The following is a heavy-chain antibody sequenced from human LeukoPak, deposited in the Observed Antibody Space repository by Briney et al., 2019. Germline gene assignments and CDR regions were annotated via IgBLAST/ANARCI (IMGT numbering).Heavy chain of an antibody. CDR3: ARGPTIFGVVRRNNWFDP. CDR1: GGSISGYY. Sequence: SETLSLTCTVSGGSISGYYWSWPRQPPGKGLEWIGEINHSGSTNYNPSLKSRVTISVDTSKNQFSLKLSSVTAADTAVYYCARGPTIFGVVRRNNWFDPWGQGTLVTVSS. D-gene: IGHD3-3*01. CDR2: INHSGST. J-gene: IGHJ5*02. V-gene: IGHV4-34*01.